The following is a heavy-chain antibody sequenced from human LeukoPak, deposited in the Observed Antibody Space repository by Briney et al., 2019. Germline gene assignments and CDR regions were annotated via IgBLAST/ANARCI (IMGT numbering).Heavy chain of an antibody. CDR1: GFTFSSHD. D-gene: IGHD1-26*01. J-gene: IGHJ4*02. V-gene: IGHV3-13*01. CDR2: LVTNDDT. Sequence: GGSLRLSCAASGFTFSSHDMHWVRQAPGKGLEWVSGLVTNDDTYYAASVKGRFTISRDNAKNSLYLQMNSLRAEDTAVYYCARLIVGAIDYWGQGTLVTVSS. CDR3: ARLIVGAIDY.